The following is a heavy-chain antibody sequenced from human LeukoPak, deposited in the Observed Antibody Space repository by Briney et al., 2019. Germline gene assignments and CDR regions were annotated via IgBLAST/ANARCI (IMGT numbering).Heavy chain of an antibody. V-gene: IGHV4-34*01. D-gene: IGHD4-17*01. CDR3: ARGDGDYGWFDP. CDR1: GGSFSGYY. Sequence: SETLSLTCAVYGGSFSGYYWSWIRQPPGKGLEWIGEINHSGSTNYNPSLKSRVTISVDTSKNQFSLKLSSVTAADTAVYHCARGDGDYGWFDPWGQGTLVTVSS. J-gene: IGHJ5*02. CDR2: INHSGST.